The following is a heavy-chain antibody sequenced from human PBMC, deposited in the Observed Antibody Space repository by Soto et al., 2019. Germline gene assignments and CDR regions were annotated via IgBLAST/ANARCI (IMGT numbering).Heavy chain of an antibody. Sequence: GESLKISCMGSGYSFTSYWISWVRQMPGKGLGWMGRIDPSDSYTNYSPSFQGHVTISADKSISTAYLQWSSLKASDTAMYYCARLYGTSYDYWGQGTLVTVSS. CDR3: ARLYGTSYDY. CDR2: IDPSDSYT. D-gene: IGHD2-2*01. V-gene: IGHV5-10-1*01. CDR1: GYSFTSYW. J-gene: IGHJ4*02.